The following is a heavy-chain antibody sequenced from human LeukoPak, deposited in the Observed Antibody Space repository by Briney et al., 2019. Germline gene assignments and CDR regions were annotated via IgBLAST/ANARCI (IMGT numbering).Heavy chain of an antibody. J-gene: IGHJ4*02. CDR3: ARSQTRVGVVIGN. CDR1: GFTFSSFS. Sequence: TGGSLRLSCAASGFTFSSFSMNWVRQSPGKGLEWISSISSNNNYLHYADSVKGRFTISRDNAKSSLFLQMHSLTAEDTAIYYCARSQTRVGVVIGNWGQGTLVTVSS. D-gene: IGHD3-3*01. CDR2: ISSNNNYL. V-gene: IGHV3-21*01.